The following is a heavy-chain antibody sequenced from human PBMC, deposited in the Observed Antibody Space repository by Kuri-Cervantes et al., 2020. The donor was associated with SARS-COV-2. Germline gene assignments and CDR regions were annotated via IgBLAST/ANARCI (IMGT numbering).Heavy chain of an antibody. Sequence: SVKVSCKASGYTFTSYGISWVRQAPGQGLEWMGGIIPIFGTANYAQKFQGRVTITADESTSTAYMELSSLRSEDTAVYYCARDPTVVVAATVDYWGQGTLVTVSS. J-gene: IGHJ4*02. CDR2: IIPIFGTA. V-gene: IGHV1-69*13. D-gene: IGHD2-15*01. CDR3: ARDPTVVVAATVDY. CDR1: GYTFTSYG.